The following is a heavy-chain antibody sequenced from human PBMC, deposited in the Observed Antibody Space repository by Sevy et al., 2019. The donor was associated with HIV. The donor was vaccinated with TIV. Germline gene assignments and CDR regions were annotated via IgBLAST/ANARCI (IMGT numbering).Heavy chain of an antibody. CDR1: GFTPSTYG. V-gene: IGHV3-33*01. CDR3: ARDPRMYGDYLLTYFDS. D-gene: IGHD2-8*01. Sequence: GGSLRLSCAASGFTPSTYGMHWVRQAPGKGLEWVAVIGYEGSNKYYADSVKGRFTISRDNSKNTLFLQMDSLRAEDTAVCYCARDPRMYGDYLLTYFDSWGQGTLVTVSS. J-gene: IGHJ4*02. CDR2: IGYEGSNK.